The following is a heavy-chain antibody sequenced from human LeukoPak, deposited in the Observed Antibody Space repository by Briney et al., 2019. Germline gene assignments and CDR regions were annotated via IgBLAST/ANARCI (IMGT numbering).Heavy chain of an antibody. J-gene: IGHJ6*04. CDR3: AKDVRGMDV. CDR1: GFTFSSYA. CDR2: ISYDGSNK. V-gene: IGHV3-30*04. Sequence: GGSLRLSCAASGFTFSSYAMHWVRQAPGKGLEWVAVISYDGSNKYYADSVKGRFTISRDNSKNTLYLQMNSLRAEDTAVYYCAKDVRGMDVWGKGTTVTVSS.